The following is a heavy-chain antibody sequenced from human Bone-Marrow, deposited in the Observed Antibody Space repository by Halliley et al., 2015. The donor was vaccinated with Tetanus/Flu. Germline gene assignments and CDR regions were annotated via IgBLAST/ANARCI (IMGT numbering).Heavy chain of an antibody. D-gene: IGHD6-19*01. CDR3: ARDAATVAGTAPLDY. V-gene: IGHV3-21*01. J-gene: IGHJ4*02. Sequence: SISTSSSYIYPADSLKGRITISRDNARKLLYLQIDSLRVEDTAVYFCARDAATVAGTAPLDYWGQGNLVTVSS. CDR2: ISTSSSYI.